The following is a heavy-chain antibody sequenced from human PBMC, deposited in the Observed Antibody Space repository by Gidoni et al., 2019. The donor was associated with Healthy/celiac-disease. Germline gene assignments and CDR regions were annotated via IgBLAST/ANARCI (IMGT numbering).Heavy chain of an antibody. V-gene: IGHV2-70*15. D-gene: IGHD6-13*01. J-gene: IGHJ4*02. CDR2: IDCDDDK. Sequence: QVTLRESGPALVKPTQTLTLTCTSAGFSLSITGMSVNWLRQPPGKAMEWLARIDCDDDKYYSTSLETRLTISKDTSKNQVVLTMTNMDPVDTATYYCARESNTWYPVKFDSWGQGTLVTVSS. CDR3: ARESNTWYPVKFDS. CDR1: GFSLSITGMS.